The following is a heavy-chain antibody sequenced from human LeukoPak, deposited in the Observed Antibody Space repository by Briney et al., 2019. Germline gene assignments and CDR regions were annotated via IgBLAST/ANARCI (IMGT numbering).Heavy chain of an antibody. CDR2: IYYSGGT. CDR3: AVNSTKHTFDI. D-gene: IGHD1-1*01. Sequence: SETLSLTCTVSGGSMSPFYWSWIRQSPGKGLEWIGSIYYSGGTNYNPSLKSRVTISVDTSKNQFSLELSSVTAADTAVYYCAVNSTKHTFDIWGQGTMVIVSS. CDR1: GGSMSPFY. V-gene: IGHV4-59*08. J-gene: IGHJ3*02.